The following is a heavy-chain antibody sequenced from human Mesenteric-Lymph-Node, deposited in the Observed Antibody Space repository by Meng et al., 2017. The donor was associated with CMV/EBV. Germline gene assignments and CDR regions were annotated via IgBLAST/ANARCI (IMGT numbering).Heavy chain of an antibody. CDR1: GYSISSGYY. V-gene: IGHV4-38-2*02. Sequence: GSLTLSCTVSGYSISSGYYWGWIRQPPGKGLEWIGSIYHSGSTYYNPSLKSRVTISVDTSKNQFSLKLSAVTAADTAVYYCAREPSVGATRDAFDIWGQGTMVTVSS. J-gene: IGHJ3*02. D-gene: IGHD1-26*01. CDR2: IYHSGST. CDR3: AREPSVGATRDAFDI.